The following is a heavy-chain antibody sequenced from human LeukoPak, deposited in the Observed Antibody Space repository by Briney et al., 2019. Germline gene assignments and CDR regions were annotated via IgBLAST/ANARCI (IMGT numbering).Heavy chain of an antibody. Sequence: GGSLRLSCAASGFTFSSYAMSWVRQAPGKGLEWVSAISGSGGSTYYAGSVKGRFTISRDNSKNTLYLQMNSLRAEDTAVYYCAKGNRKAAATYQFDYWGQGTLVTVSS. CDR1: GFTFSSYA. CDR2: ISGSGGST. CDR3: AKGNRKAAATYQFDY. V-gene: IGHV3-23*01. D-gene: IGHD6-13*01. J-gene: IGHJ4*02.